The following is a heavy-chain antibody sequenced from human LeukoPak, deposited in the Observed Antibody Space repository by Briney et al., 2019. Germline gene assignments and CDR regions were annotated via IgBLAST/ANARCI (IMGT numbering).Heavy chain of an antibody. Sequence: GGSLRLSCAASGFIFSDYYMSWIRQAPGQGLEWISYISGGGTTIYYADSVKGRFTISRDNTKNSLYLHMSGLRAEDTAMYYCARDSWEMATMGLGFWGQGALVTVSS. CDR1: GFIFSDYY. V-gene: IGHV3-11*01. CDR3: ARDSWEMATMGLGF. D-gene: IGHD5-24*01. J-gene: IGHJ4*02. CDR2: ISGGGTTI.